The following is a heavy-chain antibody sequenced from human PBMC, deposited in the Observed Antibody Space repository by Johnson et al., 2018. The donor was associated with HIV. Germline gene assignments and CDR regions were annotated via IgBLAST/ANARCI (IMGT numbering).Heavy chain of an antibody. CDR3: ARVQIAARWSTAFDF. CDR2: ISYDGSNI. D-gene: IGHD6-13*01. J-gene: IGHJ3*01. Sequence: QVQLVESGGGVVQPGRSLRLSCAASGFTFGSYGIHWVRQAPGKGLEWVAVISYDGSNIYYADSVKGRFRISRDNSKKTLYLQMNGLRRGDTGIYYCARVQIAARWSTAFDFWGQGTMVTVSS. V-gene: IGHV3-30*03. CDR1: GFTFGSYG.